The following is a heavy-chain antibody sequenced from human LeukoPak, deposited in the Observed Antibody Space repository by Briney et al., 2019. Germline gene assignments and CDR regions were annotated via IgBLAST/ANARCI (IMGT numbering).Heavy chain of an antibody. CDR2: ISESGGTR. CDR3: AKGLNWNYVNYFDY. J-gene: IGHJ4*02. Sequence: PGGSLRLSCAASGFTFSSYALSWVRQAPGKGLEWVSAISESGGTRNYVDSVKGRFTISRDNSKNTLYLQMNSLRAEDTAVYYCAKGLNWNYVNYFDYWGQGTLVTVSS. V-gene: IGHV3-23*01. CDR1: GFTFSSYA. D-gene: IGHD1-7*01.